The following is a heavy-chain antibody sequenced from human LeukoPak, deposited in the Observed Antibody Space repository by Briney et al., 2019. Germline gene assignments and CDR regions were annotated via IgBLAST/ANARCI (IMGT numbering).Heavy chain of an antibody. J-gene: IGHJ4*02. D-gene: IGHD1-26*01. CDR3: AKGPSGSYRYSPFDY. Sequence: ASVKVSCKVSGYTLTELSMHWVRQAPGKGLEWMGGFDPEDGETIYAQKFQGRVTMTEDTSTDTAYMELSSLRSEDTAVYYCAKGPSGSYRYSPFDYWGQGTLVTVSS. CDR1: GYTLTELS. V-gene: IGHV1-24*01. CDR2: FDPEDGET.